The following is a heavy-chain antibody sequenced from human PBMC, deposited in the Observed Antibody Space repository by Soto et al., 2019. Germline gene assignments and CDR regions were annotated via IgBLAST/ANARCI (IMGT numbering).Heavy chain of an antibody. CDR3: AKVSSGWYSNFDY. J-gene: IGHJ4*02. CDR2: ISGSGVST. V-gene: IGHV3-23*01. CDR1: GFTFSSYA. D-gene: IGHD6-19*01. Sequence: GGSLRLSCAASGFTFSSYAMSWVRQAPGKGLEWVSAISGSGVSTYYADSVKGRFTISRDNSKNTLYLQKNSLRAEDTAVYYCAKVSSGWYSNFDYWGQGTLVTVSS.